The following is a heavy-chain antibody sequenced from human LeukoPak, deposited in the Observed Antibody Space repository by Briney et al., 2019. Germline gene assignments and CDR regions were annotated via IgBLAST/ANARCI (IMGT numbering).Heavy chain of an antibody. D-gene: IGHD3-3*01. CDR3: AKGRFLEWLRDYMDV. CDR2: ISSNGGST. Sequence: PGGSLRLSCAASGFTFSSYAMHWVRQTPGKGLEYVSAISSNGGSTYYANSVKGRFTISRDNAKNSLYLQMNSLRAEDMALYYCAKGRFLEWLRDYMDVWGKGTTVTVSS. CDR1: GFTFSSYA. J-gene: IGHJ6*03. V-gene: IGHV3-64*01.